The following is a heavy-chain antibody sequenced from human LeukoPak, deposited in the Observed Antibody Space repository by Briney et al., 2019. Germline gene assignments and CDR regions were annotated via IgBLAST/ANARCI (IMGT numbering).Heavy chain of an antibody. V-gene: IGHV4-61*02. Sequence: PSETLSLTCTVSGGSISSGSYYWSWIRQPAGKGLEWIGRIYTSGSTNYNPSLKSQVTISVDTSKNQFSLKLSSVTAADTAVYYCARRKGYSSSWPGAFDIWGQGTMVTVSS. D-gene: IGHD6-6*01. CDR1: GGSISSGSYY. CDR3: ARRKGYSSSWPGAFDI. J-gene: IGHJ3*02. CDR2: IYTSGST.